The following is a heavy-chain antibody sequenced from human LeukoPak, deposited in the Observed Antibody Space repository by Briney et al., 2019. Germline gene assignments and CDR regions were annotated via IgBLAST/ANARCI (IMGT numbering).Heavy chain of an antibody. J-gene: IGHJ4*02. Sequence: PGGSLRLSCTTSGLTLSHHGMHWVRQAPGRGLEWVAFIWYDGRNKNYADYVKGRFTLSRDNSKNMVYLQMNSLRVEDMAVYHCVTGSSGTNLLVYFDSWGQGTLVTVSS. CDR3: VTGSSGTNLLVYFDS. CDR2: IWYDGRNK. V-gene: IGHV3-30*02. CDR1: GLTLSHHG. D-gene: IGHD1-7*01.